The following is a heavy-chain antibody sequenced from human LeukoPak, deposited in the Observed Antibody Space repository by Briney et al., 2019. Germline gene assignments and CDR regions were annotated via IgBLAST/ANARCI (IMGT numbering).Heavy chain of an antibody. Sequence: GGTLRLSCAASGFTFSRHGINWVRQAPGKGLEWVSGISWNSGSIGYADSVKGRFTISRDNARNTVYLQTNSLRPEDTAVYYCARGTSSGWPDYLDYWGQGTLVSVSS. D-gene: IGHD6-19*01. V-gene: IGHV3-9*01. J-gene: IGHJ4*02. CDR1: GFTFSRHG. CDR2: ISWNSGSI. CDR3: ARGTSSGWPDYLDY.